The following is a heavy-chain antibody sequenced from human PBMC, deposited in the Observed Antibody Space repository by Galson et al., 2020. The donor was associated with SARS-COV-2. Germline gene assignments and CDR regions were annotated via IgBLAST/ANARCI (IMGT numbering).Heavy chain of an antibody. CDR2: ISGDGGAT. D-gene: IGHD6-25*01. CDR1: GFTFGTYA. V-gene: IGHV3-23*01. Sequence: TGGSLRLSCAASGFTFGTYAMSWVRQAPGRGLEWVSSISGDGGATYYADSVKGRFTISRDYSKNTYLHMHSLRAEDTALYFCARGGGSGFDYWGQGTLVTVSS. J-gene: IGHJ4*02. CDR3: ARGGGSGFDY.